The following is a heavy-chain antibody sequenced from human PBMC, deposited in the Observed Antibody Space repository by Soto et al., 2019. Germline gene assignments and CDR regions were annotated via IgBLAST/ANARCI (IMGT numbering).Heavy chain of an antibody. CDR2: INPNSGGT. CDR3: AREYYDSSGYYGGYYYYYGMDV. D-gene: IGHD3-22*01. CDR1: GYTFTGYY. J-gene: IGHJ6*02. V-gene: IGHV1-2*04. Sequence: ALVRVSCKASGYTFTGYYMHWVRQAPGQGLEWMGWINPNSGGTNYAQKFQGWVTMTRDTSISTAYMELSRLRSDDTAVYYCAREYYDSSGYYGGYYYYYGMDVWGQGTMVTVSS.